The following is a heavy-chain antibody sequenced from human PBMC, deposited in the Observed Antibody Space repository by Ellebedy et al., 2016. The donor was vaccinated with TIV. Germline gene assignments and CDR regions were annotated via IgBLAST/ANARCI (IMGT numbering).Heavy chain of an antibody. CDR1: GGSISSSNW. Sequence: MPSETLSLTCAVSGGSISSSNWWSWVRQPPGEGLEWIGEIYHSGSTNYNPSLKSRVTISVDKSKNQFSLKLSSVTAADTAVYYCARGFPVAGTGGVRYFDYWGQGTLVTVSS. J-gene: IGHJ4*02. D-gene: IGHD6-19*01. CDR2: IYHSGST. V-gene: IGHV4-4*02. CDR3: ARGFPVAGTGGVRYFDY.